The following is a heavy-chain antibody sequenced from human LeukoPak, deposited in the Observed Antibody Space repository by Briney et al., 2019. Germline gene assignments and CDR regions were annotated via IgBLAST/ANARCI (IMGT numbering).Heavy chain of an antibody. V-gene: IGHV3-21*01. CDR2: ISSSSSYI. CDR3: AGLHQYCNGGSCYWY. CDR1: GFTLSSYS. J-gene: IGHJ4*02. D-gene: IGHD2-15*01. Sequence: PGGSLRLSCAASGFTLSSYSMNWVRQAPGKGLEWVSSISSSSSYIYYADSVKGRFTISRDNAKNSLYLQMNSLRAEDTAVYYCAGLHQYCNGGSCYWYWGQGTLVTVSS.